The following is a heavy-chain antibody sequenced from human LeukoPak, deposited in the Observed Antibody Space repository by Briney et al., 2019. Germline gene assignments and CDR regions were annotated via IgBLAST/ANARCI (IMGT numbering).Heavy chain of an antibody. CDR1: GGPYSGYY. D-gene: IGHD4-17*01. V-gene: IGHV4-34*01. J-gene: IGHJ4*02. CDR2: INHSGST. CDR3: ARDVTVATDFDY. Sequence: SETLSLTCAVCGGPYSGYYWRWIRQPPGKGLEWMGEINHSGSTNYNPSLKSRVTISVDTSKHQFSLKLSSGTAADTAVYYCARDVTVATDFDYWGQGTLVTVSS.